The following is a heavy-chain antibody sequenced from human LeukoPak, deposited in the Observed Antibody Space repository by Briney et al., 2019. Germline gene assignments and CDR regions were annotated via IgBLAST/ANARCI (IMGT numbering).Heavy chain of an antibody. J-gene: IGHJ5*02. CDR1: GFTVSSNY. V-gene: IGHV3-53*05. D-gene: IGHD3-9*01. CDR3: ASGRYFDWLLGS. CDR2: LYSGGST. Sequence: GGSLRLSCAASGFTVSSNYMSWVRQAPGKGLEWVSILYSGGSTYYADSVKGRFTISRDNSKNTLYLQMNSLRAEDTAVYYCASGRYFDWLLGSWGQGTLATVSS.